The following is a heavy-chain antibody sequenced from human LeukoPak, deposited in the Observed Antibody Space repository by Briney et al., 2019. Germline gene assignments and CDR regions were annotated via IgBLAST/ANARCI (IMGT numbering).Heavy chain of an antibody. V-gene: IGHV3-74*01. CDR3: ARARTPNWFDP. CDR2: INSDGSST. CDR1: GFTFSSYW. Sequence: GGSLRLSCAASGFTFSSYWMHWVRQAPGMGLVWVSRINSDGSSTSYADSVKGRFTISRDNAKNTLYLQMNSLRAEDTAVYYCARARTPNWFDPWGQGTLVTVSS. J-gene: IGHJ5*02.